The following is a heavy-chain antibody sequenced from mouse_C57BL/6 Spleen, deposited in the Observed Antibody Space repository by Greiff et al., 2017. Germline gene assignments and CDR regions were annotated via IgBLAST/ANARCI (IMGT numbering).Heavy chain of an antibody. CDR3: ASDEDYYGSSYYFDY. CDR1: GYSITSGYY. D-gene: IGHD1-1*01. J-gene: IGHJ2*01. CDR2: ISYDGSN. V-gene: IGHV3-6*01. Sequence: EVQRVESGPGLVKPSQSLSLSCSATGYSITSGYYWNWIRQFPGNKLEWMGYISYDGSNNYNPSLKNRIPITRDTSTNPSFLKLNTVTTEDTATYYGASDEDYYGSSYYFDYWGQGTTLTVSS.